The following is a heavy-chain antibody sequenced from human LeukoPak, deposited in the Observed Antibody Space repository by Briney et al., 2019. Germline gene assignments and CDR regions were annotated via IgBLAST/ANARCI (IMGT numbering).Heavy chain of an antibody. CDR3: ASRPADTTWYGVFDY. V-gene: IGHV4-59*11. J-gene: IGHJ4*02. CDR2: IFNTGNT. Sequence: SETLSLTCSASGGSINSHYWSWIRQPPGKRLEWIGYIFNTGNTNYNPSLASRVTISVDTSRAQFFLRLSPVTAADTAIYYCASRPADTTWYGVFDYWSQGTLVTVSS. D-gene: IGHD3-10*01. CDR1: GGSINSHY.